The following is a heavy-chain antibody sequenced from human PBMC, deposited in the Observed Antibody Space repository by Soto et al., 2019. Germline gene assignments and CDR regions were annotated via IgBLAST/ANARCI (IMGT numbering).Heavy chain of an antibody. V-gene: IGHV4-4*02. CDR1: AVSISSHDW. J-gene: IGHJ4*02. CDR2: SHQSGHT. Sequence: QVQLQESGQGLVKPSGSLSLPCAVSAVSISSHDWWTWVRPPPRKGLEWIGESHQSGHTNYNSSLASRLNISVDKSKNLFSLNLSSVTVADTCVYYCATRDTIGVYWRQGPLVTVSS. D-gene: IGHD3-10*01. CDR3: ATRDTIGVY.